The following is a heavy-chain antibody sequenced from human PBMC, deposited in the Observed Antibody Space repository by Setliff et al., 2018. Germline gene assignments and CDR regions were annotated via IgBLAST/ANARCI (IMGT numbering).Heavy chain of an antibody. CDR2: FYHSASS. J-gene: IGHJ4*02. Sequence: PSETLSLTCNVSGGSISSDYWSWIRQPPGKALEWIGYFYHSASSNYSPSLKSRVTISGDTSKNQFSLKLTSVTAADTAVYYCARSLGSGSYYNSRPYYSDYWGQGTLVTVSS. CDR3: ARSLGSGSYYNSRPYYSDY. V-gene: IGHV4-59*08. D-gene: IGHD3-10*01. CDR1: GGSISSDY.